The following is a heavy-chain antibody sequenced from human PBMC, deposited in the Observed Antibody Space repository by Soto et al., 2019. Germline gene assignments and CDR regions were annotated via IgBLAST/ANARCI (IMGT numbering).Heavy chain of an antibody. J-gene: IGHJ4*02. CDR2: IIPILGIA. CDR3: EMEYCSSTSCYRDY. V-gene: IGHV1-69*02. Sequence: QVQLVQSGAEVKKPGSSVKVSCKASGGTFSSYTISWVRQAPGQGLEWMGRIIPILGIANYAQKFQGRVTITEDKSKSTAYMELRSMRSEDTAVYYCEMEYCSSTSCYRDYWGQGTLVTVSS. D-gene: IGHD2-2*02. CDR1: GGTFSSYT.